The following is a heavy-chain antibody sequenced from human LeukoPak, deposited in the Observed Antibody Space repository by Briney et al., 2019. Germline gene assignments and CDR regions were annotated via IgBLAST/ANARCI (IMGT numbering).Heavy chain of an antibody. J-gene: IGHJ4*02. CDR2: MNPNSGNT. CDR3: ARKAAAGEFDY. Sequence: ASVKVSCEASGGTFTSYDINWVRQATGQGLEWMGWMNPNSGNTGYAQKFQGRVTITRNTSISTAYMELSSLRSEDTAVYYCARKAAAGEFDYWGQGTLITVSS. V-gene: IGHV1-8*03. CDR1: GGTFTSYD. D-gene: IGHD6-13*01.